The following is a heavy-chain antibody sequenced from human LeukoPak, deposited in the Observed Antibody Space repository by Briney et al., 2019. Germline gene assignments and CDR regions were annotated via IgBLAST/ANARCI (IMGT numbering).Heavy chain of an antibody. V-gene: IGHV1-46*01. J-gene: IGHJ4*02. D-gene: IGHD2-21*02. Sequence: ASVKVSCKASGYTFTSYYMHWVRQAPGQGLEWMVIINPSGGSTSYAQKFQGRVTRTRDTSTSTVYMELGSLRSEDTAVYYCATDGGAYCGGDCYSDYWGQGTLVTVSS. CDR1: GYTFTSYY. CDR3: ATDGGAYCGGDCYSDY. CDR2: INPSGGST.